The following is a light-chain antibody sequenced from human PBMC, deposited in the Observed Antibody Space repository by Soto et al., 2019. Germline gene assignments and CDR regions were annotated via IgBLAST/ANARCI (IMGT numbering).Light chain of an antibody. V-gene: IGLV3-1*01. CDR3: QAWDSSTGVV. J-gene: IGLJ2*01. CDR1: KLGERF. CDR2: QDT. Sequence: SYELTQAPSVSVSPGQTASITCSGDKLGERFACWYQQKAGQSPVMVIYQDTKRPSGIPERFSGSNSGNTATLTISGTQAIDEADYYCQAWDSSTGVVFGGGTKLTVL.